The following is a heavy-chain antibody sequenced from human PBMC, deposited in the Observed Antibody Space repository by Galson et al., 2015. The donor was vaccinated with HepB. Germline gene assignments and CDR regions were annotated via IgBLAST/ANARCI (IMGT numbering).Heavy chain of an antibody. Sequence: SLRLSCAASGFTFSGSAMHWVRQASGKGLEWVGRIRSKANSYATAYAASVKGRFTISRDDSKNTAYLQMNSLKTEDTAVYYCTRTAGNLDYWGQGTLVTVSS. CDR3: TRTAGNLDY. J-gene: IGHJ4*02. CDR1: GFTFSGSA. V-gene: IGHV3-73*01. CDR2: IRSKANSYAT.